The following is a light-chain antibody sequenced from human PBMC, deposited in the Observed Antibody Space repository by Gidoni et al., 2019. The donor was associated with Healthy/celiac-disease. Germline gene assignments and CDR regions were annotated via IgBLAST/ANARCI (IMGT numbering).Light chain of an antibody. V-gene: IGKV3-20*01. Sequence: EIVLTQSPGTLSLSPGERATLSCRASQRVSSSYLAWYQQKPGQAPRLLIYGASSRATGIPDRFRGSGSGTDFTLTISRLEPEDCAVYYCQQYGSSPGFTFGPGTKVDIK. CDR1: QRVSSSY. CDR2: GAS. CDR3: QQYGSSPGFT. J-gene: IGKJ3*01.